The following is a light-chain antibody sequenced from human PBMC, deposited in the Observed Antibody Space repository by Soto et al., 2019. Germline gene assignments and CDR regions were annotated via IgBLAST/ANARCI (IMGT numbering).Light chain of an antibody. V-gene: IGLV2-14*01. Sequence: QSALTQPASVSGSPGQSITISCTGTSSDVGGYNYVSWHQQYPGKAPKLMTYEVSNRPSGVYNRFSGSKSGNTASLTISGLQAEDEADYYCSSYTSSNTYVFGTGTKLTVL. CDR3: SSYTSSNTYV. J-gene: IGLJ1*01. CDR2: EVS. CDR1: SSDVGGYNY.